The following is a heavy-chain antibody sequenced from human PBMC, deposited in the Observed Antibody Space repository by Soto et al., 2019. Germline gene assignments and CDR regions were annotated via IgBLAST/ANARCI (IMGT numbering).Heavy chain of an antibody. J-gene: IGHJ4*02. D-gene: IGHD3-22*01. CDR2: ISAYNGNT. CDR1: GYTFTNYG. CDR3: ARGVSGYLDFDY. V-gene: IGHV1-18*01. Sequence: ASVKVSCKTSGYTFTNYGISWVRQAPGQGLEWMGWISAYNGNTNYAQKLQGRVTMTTDTSTSTAYMELRSLRSDDTAVYYCARGVSGYLDFDYWGQGTLVTVSS.